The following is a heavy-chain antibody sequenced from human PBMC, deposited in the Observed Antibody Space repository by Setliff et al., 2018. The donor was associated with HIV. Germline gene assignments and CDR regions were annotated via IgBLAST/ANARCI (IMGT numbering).Heavy chain of an antibody. J-gene: IGHJ6*03. D-gene: IGHD3-10*01. Sequence: SVKVSCKASGGTFSSFAISWVRQAPGQGLEWMRGIIPIFGTANYAQKFQGRVTITTDESTTTAYMELRSLRSEDTAVYYCARETYYGSGSYLPTEYYYYYMDVWGKGTTVTVSS. CDR1: GGTFSSFA. CDR2: IIPIFGTA. CDR3: ARETYYGSGSYLPTEYYYYYMDV. V-gene: IGHV1-69*05.